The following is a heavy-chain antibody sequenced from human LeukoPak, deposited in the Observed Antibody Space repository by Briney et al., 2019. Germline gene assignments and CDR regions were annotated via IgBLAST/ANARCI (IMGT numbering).Heavy chain of an antibody. D-gene: IGHD3-3*01. CDR2: INHSGST. Sequence: PSETLSLTCAVYGGSFSGYYWSWIRQPPGKGLEWIGEINHSGSTNYNPSLKSRVTISVDTSKNQFSLKLSSVTAADTAVYYCAIRSRITIFGVVSEVDYWGQGTLVTVSS. J-gene: IGHJ4*02. CDR3: AIRSRITIFGVVSEVDY. V-gene: IGHV4-34*01. CDR1: GGSFSGYY.